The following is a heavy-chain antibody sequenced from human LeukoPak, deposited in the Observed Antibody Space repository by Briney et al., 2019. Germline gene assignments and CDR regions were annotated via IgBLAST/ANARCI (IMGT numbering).Heavy chain of an antibody. V-gene: IGHV1-69*13. CDR2: TIPIFGTA. J-gene: IGHJ5*02. CDR1: GGTFSSYA. Sequence: SVKVSCKASGGTFSSYAISWVRQAPGQGLEWMGGTIPIFGTANYAQKFQGRVTITADESTSTAYMELSSLRSEDTAVYYCARVNPYQLLFRGDWFDPWGQGTLVTVSS. D-gene: IGHD2-2*01. CDR3: ARVNPYQLLFRGDWFDP.